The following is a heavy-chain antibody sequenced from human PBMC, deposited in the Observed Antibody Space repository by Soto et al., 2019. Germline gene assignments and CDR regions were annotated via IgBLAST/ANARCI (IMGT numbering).Heavy chain of an antibody. CDR2: IYDGGST. CDR1: GGSISSGDYY. J-gene: IGHJ4*02. Sequence: QVQLQESGPGLVRPSQTLSLTCTVSGGSISSGDYYWSWIRQSPGRGLEWIGHIYDGGSTYSIPSLRSRVSISDDTSKTQFSLDLSSVTAADTAGYYCARVPSGDKVDYWVQVARVTVSS. D-gene: IGHD7-27*01. V-gene: IGHV4-30-4*01. CDR3: ARVPSGDKVDY.